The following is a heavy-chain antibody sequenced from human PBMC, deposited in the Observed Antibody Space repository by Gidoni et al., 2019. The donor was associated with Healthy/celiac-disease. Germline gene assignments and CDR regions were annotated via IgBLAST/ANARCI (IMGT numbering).Heavy chain of an antibody. CDR1: GGSISSGSYY. CDR3: ARGKGSSWPLDWFDP. D-gene: IGHD6-13*01. V-gene: IGHV4-61*02. J-gene: IGHJ5*02. Sequence: QVQLQESGPGLVKPSQTLSLTCTVPGGSISSGSYYWSWIRQPAGKGREWIGRIYTSGSTNYNPSLKSRVTMSVDTSKNQFSLKLSSVTAADTAVYYCARGKGSSWPLDWFDPWGQGTLVTVSS. CDR2: IYTSGST.